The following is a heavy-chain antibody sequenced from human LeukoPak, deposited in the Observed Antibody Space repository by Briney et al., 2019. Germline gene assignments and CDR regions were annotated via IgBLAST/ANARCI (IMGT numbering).Heavy chain of an antibody. Sequence: GGSLRLSCAASGFTFSDYYMSWIRQAPGKGREWVSYISSSGSNIYYTDSVKGRFTISRDIAENALYLQMNSLRAEDTAVYYCARDFRYCSSASCFSPGMEIWGQGTTVTVSS. V-gene: IGHV3-11*01. J-gene: IGHJ6*02. CDR1: GFTFSDYY. CDR3: ARDFRYCSSASCFSPGMEI. CDR2: ISSSGSNI. D-gene: IGHD2-2*01.